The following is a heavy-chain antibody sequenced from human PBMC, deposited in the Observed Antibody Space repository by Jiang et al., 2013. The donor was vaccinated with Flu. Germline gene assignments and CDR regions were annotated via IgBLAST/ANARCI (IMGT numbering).Heavy chain of an antibody. D-gene: IGHD3-10*01. CDR3: ARVDNAGSRRWFDP. V-gene: IGHV4-59*01. J-gene: IGHJ5*02. Sequence: GPGLVKPSETLSLTCSVSGGSISSYYWSWIRQPPGKGLEWIGYIHYSGSTNYNPSLNSRVTISLDTSKNQLSLNLIFVTAADTAVYYCARVDNAGSRRWFDPWGQGTLVTVSS. CDR2: IHYSGST. CDR1: GGSISSYY.